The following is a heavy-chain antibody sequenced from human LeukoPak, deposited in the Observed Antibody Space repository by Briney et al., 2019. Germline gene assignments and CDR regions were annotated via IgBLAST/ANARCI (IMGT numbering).Heavy chain of an antibody. CDR1: GFTFNNYA. CDR2: ISGSGGST. J-gene: IGHJ6*03. CDR3: AKAREAGTFFYYYYMDV. V-gene: IGHV3-23*01. Sequence: GGSLRLSCAASGFTFNNYAMNWVRQAPGKGLEWVSGISGSGGSTYYADSVKGRFTISRDNSKNTLYLQMNSLRAEDTAVYYCAKAREAGTFFYYYYMDVWGKGTTVTVSS. D-gene: IGHD6-13*01.